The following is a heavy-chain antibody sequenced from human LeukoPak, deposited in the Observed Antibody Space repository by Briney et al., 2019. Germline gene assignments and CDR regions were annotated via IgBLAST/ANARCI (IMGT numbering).Heavy chain of an antibody. J-gene: IGHJ5*02. CDR2: IYYSGST. CDR3: ARGRVAGLEAWFDP. V-gene: IGHV4-39*07. CDR1: GGSISSSGYY. D-gene: IGHD6-19*01. Sequence: SETLSLTCTVSGGSISSSGYYWGWIRQPPGKGLEWIGSIYYSGSTYYNPSLKSRVTISVDTSKNQFSLKLSSVTAADTAVYYCARGRVAGLEAWFDPWGQGTLVTVSS.